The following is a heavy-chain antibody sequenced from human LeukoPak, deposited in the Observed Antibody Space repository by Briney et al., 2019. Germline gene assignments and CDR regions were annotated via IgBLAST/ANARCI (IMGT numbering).Heavy chain of an antibody. CDR2: MNPNSGNT. Sequence: ASVKVSCTASGYTFTSYDINWVRQATGQGLEWMGWMNPNSGNTGYAQKFQGRVTMTRNTSISTVYMELSSLRSEDTAVCYCARARDGGYVGDYWGQGTLVTVSS. J-gene: IGHJ4*02. D-gene: IGHD5-12*01. CDR3: ARARDGGYVGDY. CDR1: GYTFTSYD. V-gene: IGHV1-8*01.